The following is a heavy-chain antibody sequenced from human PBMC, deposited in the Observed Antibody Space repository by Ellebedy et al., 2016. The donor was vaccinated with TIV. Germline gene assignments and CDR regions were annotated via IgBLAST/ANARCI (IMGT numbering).Heavy chain of an antibody. V-gene: IGHV3-49*03. CDR3: TRVYRRSSRFGELGGYYYYYGMDV. Sequence: GESLKISXTASGFTFGDYAMSWFRQAPGKGLEWVGFIRSKAYGGTTEYAASVKGRFTISRDDSKSVAYLQMNSLKTEDTAVYYCTRVYRRSSRFGELGGYYYYYGMDVWGQGTTVTVSS. CDR1: GFTFGDYA. D-gene: IGHD3-10*01. J-gene: IGHJ6*02. CDR2: IRSKAYGGTT.